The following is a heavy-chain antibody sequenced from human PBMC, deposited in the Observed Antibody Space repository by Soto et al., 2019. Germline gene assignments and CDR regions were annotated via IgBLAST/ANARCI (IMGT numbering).Heavy chain of an antibody. CDR1: GGSFSGYY. CDR3: ARPSPYCSGGSCYFQH. J-gene: IGHJ1*01. CDR2: INHSGST. V-gene: IGHV4-34*01. Sequence: SETLSLTCAVYGGSFSGYYWSWIRQPPGKGLEWIGEINHSGSTNYNPSLKSRVTISVDTSKNQFSLKLSSVTAADTAVYYCARPSPYCSGGSCYFQHWGQGTLVTVSS. D-gene: IGHD2-15*01.